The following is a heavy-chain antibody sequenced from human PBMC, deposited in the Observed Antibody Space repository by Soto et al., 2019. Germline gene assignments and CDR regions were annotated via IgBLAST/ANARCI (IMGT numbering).Heavy chain of an antibody. Sequence: EVELLESGGGLVQPGGSLRLSCVGSGYTFTSYALSWVRQAPGKGLEWVSAISGGGGSTYYADSVKGRFTISRDKSKNTLYLQMNSLRAEDTAVYYCAKDLLSSSSSVDYWGQGTLVTVSS. CDR1: GYTFTSYA. J-gene: IGHJ4*02. CDR2: ISGGGGST. V-gene: IGHV3-23*01. CDR3: AKDLLSSSSSVDY. D-gene: IGHD6-6*01.